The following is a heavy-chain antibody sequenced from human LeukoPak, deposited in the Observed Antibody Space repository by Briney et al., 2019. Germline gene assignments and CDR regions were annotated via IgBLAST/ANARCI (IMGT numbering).Heavy chain of an antibody. CDR2: ISYDGSNK. Sequence: GRSLRLSCAASGFTFSSYGMHWVRQAPGKGLEWVAVISYDGSNKYYADSVKGRFTISRDNSKNTLYLQMNSLRAEDTAVYYCATCRGYCSGGYSGAFDLWGQGTMVTVSS. J-gene: IGHJ3*01. CDR3: ATCRGYCSGGYSGAFDL. V-gene: IGHV3-30*03. D-gene: IGHD2-15*01. CDR1: GFTFSSYG.